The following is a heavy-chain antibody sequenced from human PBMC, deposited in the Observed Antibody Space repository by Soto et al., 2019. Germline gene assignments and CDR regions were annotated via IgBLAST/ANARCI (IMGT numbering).Heavy chain of an antibody. J-gene: IGHJ5*01. D-gene: IGHD1-26*01. CDR3: AKGKISTTTYTSFDS. Sequence: GGSLRLSCAASGFNFRNYAMHWVRQAPGKGLEWVAVIWSDGSEKYYGASVKGRVTISRDNFKSSLYLQMSSLRAEDTAVYYCAKGKISTTTYTSFDSWGQGTLVTVSS. CDR1: GFNFRNYA. V-gene: IGHV3-33*06. CDR2: IWSDGSEK.